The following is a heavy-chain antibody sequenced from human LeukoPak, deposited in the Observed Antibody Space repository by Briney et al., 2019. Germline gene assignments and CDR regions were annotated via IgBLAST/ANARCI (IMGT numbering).Heavy chain of an antibody. CDR1: GGSSSSSSYY. Sequence: PSETLSLTCTVSGGSSSSSSYYWGWIRQPPGKGLEWIGSIYYSGSTYYNPSLKSRVTISVDTSKNQLSLKLSSVTAADTAVYFCARGKNLLESLPRIDYWGQGTLVAVSS. J-gene: IGHJ4*02. D-gene: IGHD3-3*01. CDR2: IYYSGST. CDR3: ARGKNLLESLPRIDY. V-gene: IGHV4-39*07.